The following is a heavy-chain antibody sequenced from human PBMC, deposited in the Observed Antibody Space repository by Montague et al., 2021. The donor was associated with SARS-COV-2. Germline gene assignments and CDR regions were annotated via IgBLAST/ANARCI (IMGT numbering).Heavy chain of an antibody. J-gene: IGHJ4*02. V-gene: IGHV4-59*01. Sequence: SETLSLTCAVTGASMSPYHWSWIRQPPGKGLEWIGNLHHSGATNYNHSLESRVSMSVDTSKNQFSLNLISVTAADAAVYFCATSLGGRSYCAYYYFDYWGQGILVTVSA. CDR3: ATSLGGRSYCAYYYFDY. CDR2: LHHSGAT. D-gene: IGHD3-10*01. CDR1: GASMSPYH.